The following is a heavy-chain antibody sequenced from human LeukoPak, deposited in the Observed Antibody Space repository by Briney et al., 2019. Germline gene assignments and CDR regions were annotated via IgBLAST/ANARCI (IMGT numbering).Heavy chain of an antibody. J-gene: IGHJ3*02. V-gene: IGHV4-39*01. D-gene: IGHD2-15*01. CDR1: GGSIVSSTFY. CDR2: IHHSGST. Sequence: SETLSLTCSVSGGSIVSSTFYWGWVRQPPGKGLEWIGIIHHSGSTYYNSSLKSRVTISVDTSKNTLSLKLNSVTAADTAVYYCARHVVVVRVYDAFDIWGQGTMVTVSS. CDR3: ARHVVVVRVYDAFDI.